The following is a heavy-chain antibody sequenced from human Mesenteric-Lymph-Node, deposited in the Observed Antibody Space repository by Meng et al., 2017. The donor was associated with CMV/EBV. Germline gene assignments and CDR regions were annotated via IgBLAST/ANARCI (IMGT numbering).Heavy chain of an antibody. CDR3: ARGPSYFDY. CDR2: IYPGDSDT. V-gene: IGHV5-51*01. J-gene: IGHJ4*02. CDR1: GYSLPSYW. Sequence: LTFSCEGSGYSLPSYWLAWVRQMPGKGLEWMGIIYPGDSDTRYSPSFQGQVTISADKSISTAYLQWSSLKASDTAMYYCARGPSYFDYWGQGTLVTVSS.